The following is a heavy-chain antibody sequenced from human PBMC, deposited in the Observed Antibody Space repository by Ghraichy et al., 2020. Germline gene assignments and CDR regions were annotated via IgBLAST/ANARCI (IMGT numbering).Heavy chain of an antibody. Sequence: GGSLRLSCAASGFTFSNFGMHWVRQAPGKGLEWVAFIRYDGSNKYYADSVKGRFTISRDNSKNTLYLQMNSLRADDTAVYYCAKAGYCSGASCYIYYYYMEVWGKGTTVTVSS. D-gene: IGHD2-15*01. J-gene: IGHJ6*03. V-gene: IGHV3-30*02. CDR1: GFTFSNFG. CDR3: AKAGYCSGASCYIYYYYMEV. CDR2: IRYDGSNK.